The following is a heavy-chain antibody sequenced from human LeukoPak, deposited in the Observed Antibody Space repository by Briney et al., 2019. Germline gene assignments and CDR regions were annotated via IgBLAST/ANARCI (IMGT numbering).Heavy chain of an antibody. D-gene: IGHD6-19*01. V-gene: IGHV3-11*04. CDR1: GFTFSDYF. CDR3: ATSQSSVAGIIGD. Sequence: GGSLRLSCAASGFTFSDYFMTWIRQAPGKGLEWVSYISGSGSNKYYADSVKGRFTISRDNAKNSLYLQMNSLRVEDTAIYYCATSQSSVAGIIGDWGQGTLVTVSS. CDR2: ISGSGSNK. J-gene: IGHJ4*02.